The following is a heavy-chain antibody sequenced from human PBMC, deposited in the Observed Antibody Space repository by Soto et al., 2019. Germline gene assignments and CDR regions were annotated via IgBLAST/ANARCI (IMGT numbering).Heavy chain of an antibody. CDR2: VSHDGRNT. D-gene: IGHD6-13*01. Sequence: PVGPLRLSCAASGFTFSDYAMRRVRQAPGKGLEWVAVVSHDGRNTHYADSVKGRFTISRDSSKNTVSLEMTSLRAEDTAVYYCAKGGRQRLVTSDFNYWVQGALVTVSS. V-gene: IGHV3-30*18. CDR3: AKGGRQRLVTSDFNY. CDR1: GFTFSDYA. J-gene: IGHJ4*02.